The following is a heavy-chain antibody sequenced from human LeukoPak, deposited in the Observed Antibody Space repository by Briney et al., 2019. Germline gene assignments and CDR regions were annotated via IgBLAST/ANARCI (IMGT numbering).Heavy chain of an antibody. V-gene: IGHV4-39*07. Sequence: SETLSLTCTVSGGSISSSSYYWGWIRQPPGKGLEWIGEIYHSGSTNYNPSLKSRVTISVDRSKDLFSLNLSSVTAADTAVYYCARGGAVAGTYDYWGQGTLVTVSS. CDR2: IYHSGST. J-gene: IGHJ4*02. D-gene: IGHD6-19*01. CDR3: ARGGAVAGTYDY. CDR1: GGSISSSSYY.